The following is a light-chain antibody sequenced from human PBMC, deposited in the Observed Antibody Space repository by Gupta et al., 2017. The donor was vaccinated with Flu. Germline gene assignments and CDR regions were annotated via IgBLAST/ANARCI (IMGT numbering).Light chain of an antibody. J-gene: IGKJ4*01. CDR3: KQSDSNPHT. CDR2: AAS. Sequence: DIHMTQSPFSLSASVGDRLTIPCRASQSISTSLNWYQQKPGKAPKRLVYAASSLQIGVPARFSGSGSGTDFTLTISRLQPEDVASYYCKQSDSNPHTCGGGTKVEIK. CDR1: QSISTS. V-gene: IGKV1-39*01.